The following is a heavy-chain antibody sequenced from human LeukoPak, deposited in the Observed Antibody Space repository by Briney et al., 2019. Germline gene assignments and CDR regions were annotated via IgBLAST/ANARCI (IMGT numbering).Heavy chain of an antibody. Sequence: GASVKVSCKASGYTFTGHYIHWVRQAPGQGLEWMGRINPNSGGTNYAQKFQGRVTMTRDTSISTAYMELSRLRSDDTAVYYCARPHTVLYNWFDPWGQGTLVTVSS. CDR3: ARPHTVLYNWFDP. CDR2: INPNSGGT. CDR1: GYTFTGHY. V-gene: IGHV1-2*06. D-gene: IGHD4-11*01. J-gene: IGHJ5*02.